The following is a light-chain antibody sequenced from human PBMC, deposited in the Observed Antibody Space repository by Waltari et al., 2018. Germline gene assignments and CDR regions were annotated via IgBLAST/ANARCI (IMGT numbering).Light chain of an antibody. J-gene: IGLJ2*01. V-gene: IGLV2-14*03. CDR2: DLT. Sequence: QSALTQPASVSGSPGQSITIPCTGTSDDIGAYSYVTWYHQRPGKVPKLIIYDLTERPSWVSNRFSGSKSGSTASLTVSGLQAEDEGLFYCSAYTSRGTLKFGGGTRVTVL. CDR3: SAYTSRGTLK. CDR1: SDDIGAYSY.